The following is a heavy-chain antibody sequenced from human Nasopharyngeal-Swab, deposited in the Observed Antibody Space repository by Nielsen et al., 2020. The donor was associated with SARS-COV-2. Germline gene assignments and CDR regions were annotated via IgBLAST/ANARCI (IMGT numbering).Heavy chain of an antibody. CDR3: ARDRSFYPSKGLFQRYSGSYEVGY. Sequence: GESLKISCAASGFTFNSYWMSWVRQAPGKGLEWVANIKQDGSEKYYVDSVKGRFTISRDNAKNSLYLQMNSLRAEDTAVYYCARDRSFYPSKGLFQRYSGSYEVGYWGQGTLVTFSS. CDR1: GFTFNSYW. V-gene: IGHV3-7*03. J-gene: IGHJ4*02. D-gene: IGHD1-26*01. CDR2: IKQDGSEK.